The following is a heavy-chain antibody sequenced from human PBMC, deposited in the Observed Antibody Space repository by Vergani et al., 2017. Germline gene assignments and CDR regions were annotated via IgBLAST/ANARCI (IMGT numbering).Heavy chain of an antibody. J-gene: IGHJ4*02. V-gene: IGHV3-43*01. CDR1: GVTFDDYT. D-gene: IGHD3-10*01. Sequence: EVQLVESGGVVVQPGGSLRLSCAASGVTFDDYTMHWVRQAQGKGLEWVSLISWDGGSTYYADSVKGRFTISRDNNKNSLYLQMNSLRTEDTALYYCAKAYYYGSGGLVDYWGQGTLVTVSS. CDR2: ISWDGGST. CDR3: AKAYYYGSGGLVDY.